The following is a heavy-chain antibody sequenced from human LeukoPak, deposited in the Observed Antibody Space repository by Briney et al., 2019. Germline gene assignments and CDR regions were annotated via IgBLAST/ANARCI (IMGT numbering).Heavy chain of an antibody. CDR3: AREYCSSSSCYIIYFDY. J-gene: IGHJ4*02. D-gene: IGHD2-2*02. Sequence: ASVKVSCKASGYTFTSCGISWVRQAPGQGLEWMGWISDYNGNTNYAQKLQGRVTMTTDTSTSTAYMELRSLRSDDTAVYYCAREYCSSSSCYIIYFDYWGQGTLVTVSS. V-gene: IGHV1-18*01. CDR2: ISDYNGNT. CDR1: GYTFTSCG.